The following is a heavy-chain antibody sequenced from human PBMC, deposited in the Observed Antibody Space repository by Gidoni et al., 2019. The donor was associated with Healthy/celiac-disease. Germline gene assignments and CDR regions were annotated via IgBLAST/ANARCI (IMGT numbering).Heavy chain of an antibody. J-gene: IGHJ4*02. CDR3: ARDQTGKSIAAPTLFDY. Sequence: EVQLVASGGGLVQPGGSLRLSCAASGFTFSSYWRSWVRQAPGKGLEWVANIKEDGSEIYYVDSVKGRFNISRDNAKNSLYLQMNSLRAEDTAVYYCARDQTGKSIAAPTLFDYWGQGTLVTVSS. D-gene: IGHD6-13*01. CDR2: IKEDGSEI. CDR1: GFTFSSYW. V-gene: IGHV3-7*03.